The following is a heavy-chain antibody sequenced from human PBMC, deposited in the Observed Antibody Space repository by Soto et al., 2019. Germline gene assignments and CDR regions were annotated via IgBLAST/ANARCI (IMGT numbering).Heavy chain of an antibody. Sequence: SDTLSLTCTVSGGSISSYYWSWIRQPPGKGLEWIGYIYYSGSTNYNPSLKSRVTISVDTSKNQFSLKLSSVTAADTAVYYCARDMTYYYDSSGYYQKNNWFDPWGQGTLVTVSS. J-gene: IGHJ5*02. CDR3: ARDMTYYYDSSGYYQKNNWFDP. CDR2: IYYSGST. CDR1: GGSISSYY. D-gene: IGHD3-22*01. V-gene: IGHV4-59*01.